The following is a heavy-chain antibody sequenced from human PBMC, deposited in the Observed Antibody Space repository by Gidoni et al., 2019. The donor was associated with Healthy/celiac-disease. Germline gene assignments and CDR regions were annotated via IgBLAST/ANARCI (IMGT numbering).Heavy chain of an antibody. CDR3: AKLRTYYGFRGAMDV. J-gene: IGHJ6*02. CDR1: GFTFSCYG. Sequence: QAQLVVSGGGVVQPGRSLRLSCAASGFTFSCYGMHWVRQAPSKGLEWVAVISYDGRNKYYADSVKGRITISRDDSKSTLYLQMNSLRVEDTAVYYCAKLRTYYGFRGAMDVWGQGTTVTVSS. D-gene: IGHD3-22*01. V-gene: IGHV3-30*18. CDR2: ISYDGRNK.